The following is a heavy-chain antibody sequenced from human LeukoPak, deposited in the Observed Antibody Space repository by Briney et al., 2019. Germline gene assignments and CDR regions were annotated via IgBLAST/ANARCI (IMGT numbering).Heavy chain of an antibody. J-gene: IGHJ5*02. Sequence: GGSLRLPCAASGFTFSSYSMNWVRQAPGKGLEWVSSISSSSSYIYYADSVKGRFTISRDNAKNSLYLQMNSLRAEDTAVYYCARVGALGYYFWFDPWSQGTLVTVSS. V-gene: IGHV3-21*01. CDR2: ISSSSSYI. D-gene: IGHD3-22*01. CDR1: GFTFSSYS. CDR3: ARVGALGYYFWFDP.